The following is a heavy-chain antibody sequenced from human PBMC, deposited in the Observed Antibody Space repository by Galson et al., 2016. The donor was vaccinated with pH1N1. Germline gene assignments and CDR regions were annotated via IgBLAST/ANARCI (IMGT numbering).Heavy chain of an antibody. CDR2: ITWNSHVI. Sequence: SLRLSCAASGFTFDAFAMHWVRQVPGEGLEWVSVITWNSHVIDYADSVKGRFTISRDNARNSLYLQMNNLRPEESAFYFCAKDHCSYGDTNCFYFDLWGRGTLVTVSS. V-gene: IGHV3-9*01. CDR1: GFTFDAFA. D-gene: IGHD4-17*01. CDR3: AKDHCSYGDTNCFYFDL. J-gene: IGHJ2*01.